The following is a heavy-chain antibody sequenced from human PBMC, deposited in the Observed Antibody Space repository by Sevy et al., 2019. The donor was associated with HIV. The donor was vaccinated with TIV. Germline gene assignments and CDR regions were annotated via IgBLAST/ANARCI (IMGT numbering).Heavy chain of an antibody. D-gene: IGHD6-6*01. CDR3: ARVGYSSSSFDY. CDR2: MNPNSGNT. Sequence: ASVKVSCKASGYTFTSYDINWVRQATGQGLEWMGWMNPNSGNTGYAQKFQGRVTMTRNTSISTAYMELSSLGSEDTAVYYCARVGYSSSSFDYWGQGTLVTVSS. V-gene: IGHV1-8*01. J-gene: IGHJ4*02. CDR1: GYTFTSYD.